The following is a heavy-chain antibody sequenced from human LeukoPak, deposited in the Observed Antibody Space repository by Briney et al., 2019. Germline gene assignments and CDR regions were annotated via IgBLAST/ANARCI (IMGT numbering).Heavy chain of an antibody. J-gene: IGHJ4*02. V-gene: IGHV3-33*06. Sequence: PGTSLRLSCAASGFTFSHYAMHWVRQAPGKGLEWVAVIWYDGSHDTYTDSVKGRFTVSRDNFKNALHLRMNSLRVEDTAVYYCAKEGDYCSSSGCHKRGIDYWGQGTLVTVSS. CDR3: AKEGDYCSSSGCHKRGIDY. CDR2: IWYDGSHD. CDR1: GFTFSHYA. D-gene: IGHD2-2*01.